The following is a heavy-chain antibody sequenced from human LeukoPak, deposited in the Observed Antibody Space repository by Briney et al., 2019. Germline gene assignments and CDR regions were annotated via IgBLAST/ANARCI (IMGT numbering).Heavy chain of an antibody. CDR1: GGTFSSYA. V-gene: IGHV1-69*13. CDR3: ARDMGIVATRIGILDY. J-gene: IGHJ4*02. D-gene: IGHD5-12*01. CDR2: IIPIFGTA. Sequence: EASVKVSCKASGGTFSSYAISWVRQAPGQGLEWMGGIIPIFGTANYAQKFQGRVTITADESTSTAYMELSSLRSEDTAVYYCARDMGIVATRIGILDYWGQGTLVTVSS.